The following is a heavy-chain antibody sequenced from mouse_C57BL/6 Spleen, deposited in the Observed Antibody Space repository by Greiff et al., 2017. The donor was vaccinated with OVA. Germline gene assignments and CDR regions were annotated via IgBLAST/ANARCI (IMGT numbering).Heavy chain of an antibody. CDR3: ARYDYGSDYAMDY. CDR2: IYPGSGST. V-gene: IGHV1-55*01. J-gene: IGHJ4*01. Sequence: QVQLQQPGAELVKPGDSVKMSCKASGYTFTSYWITWVKQRPGQGLEWMGDIYPGSGSTNYNEKFKSKATLSVDTSSSPAYMQLSSLTSEDSAVYYCARYDYGSDYAMDYWGQGTSVTVSS. D-gene: IGHD2-4*01. CDR1: GYTFTSYW.